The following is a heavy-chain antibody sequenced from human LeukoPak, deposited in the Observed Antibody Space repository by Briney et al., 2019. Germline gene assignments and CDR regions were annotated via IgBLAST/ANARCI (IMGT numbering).Heavy chain of an antibody. D-gene: IGHD4-17*01. CDR3: ARGASGVYTVTTSWFDP. V-gene: IGHV1-2*02. J-gene: IGHJ5*02. Sequence: SVKVSCKASGYTFTGYYMHWVRQAPGQGLEWMGWINPNSGGTNYAQKFQGRVTMTRDTSISTAYMELSRLRSDDTAVYYCARGASGVYTVTTSWFDPWGQGTLVTSSS. CDR2: INPNSGGT. CDR1: GYTFTGYY.